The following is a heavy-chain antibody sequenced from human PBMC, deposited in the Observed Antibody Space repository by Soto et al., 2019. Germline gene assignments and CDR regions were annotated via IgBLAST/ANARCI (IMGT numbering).Heavy chain of an antibody. CDR2: INHSGST. V-gene: IGHV4-34*01. CDR1: GGSFSGHY. CDR3: ARGQRNTDMLLSQYYYYGMDV. D-gene: IGHD5-18*01. J-gene: IGHJ6*02. Sequence: PSETLSLTCAVYGGSFSGHYCSWIRQPPGNGLEWIGDINHSGSTNYNPSLKSRVTISVDTSKNQFSLKLSSVTAADTAVYYCARGQRNTDMLLSQYYYYGMDVWGQGTTVT.